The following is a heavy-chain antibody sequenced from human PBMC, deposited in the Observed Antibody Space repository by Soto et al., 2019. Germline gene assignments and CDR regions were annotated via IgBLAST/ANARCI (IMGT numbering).Heavy chain of an antibody. CDR1: RYTFTSYA. J-gene: IGHJ4*02. CDR2: INAGNGNT. V-gene: IGHV1-3*01. CDR3: ARDLGGWPDY. Sequence: GASVQVSCKASRYTFTSYAIHWVRQAPGQRLEWMGWINAGNGNTKYSQKFQDRVTITRDTSASTAYMELSSLRSEDTAVYYCARDLGGWPDYWGQGTLVTVSS. D-gene: IGHD6-19*01.